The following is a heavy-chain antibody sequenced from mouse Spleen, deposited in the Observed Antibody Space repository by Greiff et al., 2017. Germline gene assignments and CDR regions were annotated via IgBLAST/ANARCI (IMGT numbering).Heavy chain of an antibody. Sequence: VQLKESGPGLVKPSQSLSLTCSVTGYSITSGYYWYWIRQFPGNKLEWMGYISYDGSNNYNPTLQNRISITRDTSKNQFFLKLKSVTTEDTATYYCARGARWYFDVWGAGTTVTVSS. D-gene: IGHD3-1*01. CDR3: ARGARWYFDV. CDR2: ISYDGSN. CDR1: GYSITSGYY. V-gene: IGHV3-6*01. J-gene: IGHJ1*01.